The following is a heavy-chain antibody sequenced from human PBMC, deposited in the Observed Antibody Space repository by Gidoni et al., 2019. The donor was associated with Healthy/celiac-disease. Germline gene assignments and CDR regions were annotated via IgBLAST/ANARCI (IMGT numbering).Heavy chain of an antibody. CDR3: ARKDVVVAAPLEYYYYGMDV. CDR2: ISSSSSYI. D-gene: IGHD2-15*01. Sequence: EVQLVESGGGLVKPGGSLRLSCAASGFPFSRFRMNGVRQAPGKGLEWVSSISSSSSYIYYEDSVKGRFTISRDNAKNSLYLQMNSLRAEDTAVYYCARKDVVVAAPLEYYYYGMDVWGQGTTVTVSS. CDR1: GFPFSRFR. J-gene: IGHJ6*02. V-gene: IGHV3-21*01.